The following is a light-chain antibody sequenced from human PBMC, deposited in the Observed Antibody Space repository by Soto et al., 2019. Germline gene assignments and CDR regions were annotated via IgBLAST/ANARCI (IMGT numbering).Light chain of an antibody. Sequence: EIVLTQSPATLSLSPGERATLSCRASQSVSPQLAWYQQKAGQAPRLLIYETSNRAIGIPARFSGSGFGTDFTLTISSLESEDFAIYYCQQRINWPLTFGGGTKVEIK. J-gene: IGKJ4*01. CDR2: ETS. CDR3: QQRINWPLT. V-gene: IGKV3-11*01. CDR1: QSVSPQ.